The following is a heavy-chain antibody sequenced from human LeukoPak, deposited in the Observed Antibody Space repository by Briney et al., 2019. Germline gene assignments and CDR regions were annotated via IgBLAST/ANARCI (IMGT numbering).Heavy chain of an antibody. Sequence: GGSLRLXCAASGFTFDDYGMSWVRQAPGKVLEWVANIRQDGGQTYHVDSVKGRFTISRDNAKNSLYLQVNSPRAEDTAVYYCARDKHNPGSAFDIWGQGTMLTVSS. CDR3: ARDKHNPGSAFDI. CDR1: GFTFDDYG. J-gene: IGHJ3*02. CDR2: IRQDGGQT. D-gene: IGHD5-24*01. V-gene: IGHV3-7*01.